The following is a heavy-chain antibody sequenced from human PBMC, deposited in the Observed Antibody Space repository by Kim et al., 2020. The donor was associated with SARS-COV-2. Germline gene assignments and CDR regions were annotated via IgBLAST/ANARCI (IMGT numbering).Heavy chain of an antibody. V-gene: IGHV3-23*01. J-gene: IGHJ6*02. CDR2: ISGDGGST. D-gene: IGHD4-17*01. CDR1: GFTFSSYA. CDR3: AKDLDYGYFYYGMDV. Sequence: GGSLRLSCAASGFTFSSYAMSWVRQAPGKGLEWVSAISGDGGSTYYADSVKGRFTISRDNSKNTLYLQMNSLRAEDTAVYYCAKDLDYGYFYYGMDVWGQGTTVTVSS.